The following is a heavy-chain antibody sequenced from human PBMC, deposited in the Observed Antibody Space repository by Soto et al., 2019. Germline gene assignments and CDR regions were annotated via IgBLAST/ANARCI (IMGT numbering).Heavy chain of an antibody. CDR2: LKSKQDGGTA. Sequence: EVQLVESGGDLVKPGGSLRLSCAASGFDFRNAWMSWVRQAPGKGLEWVGRLKSKQDGGTADYAAPVEGRFTISRDDSQNTLYVKMNSLKTEDTAVYYCHTELGARLAWGQGALVTVSS. V-gene: IGHV3-15*01. CDR3: HTELGARLA. J-gene: IGHJ1*01. D-gene: IGHD6-25*01. CDR1: GFDFRNAW.